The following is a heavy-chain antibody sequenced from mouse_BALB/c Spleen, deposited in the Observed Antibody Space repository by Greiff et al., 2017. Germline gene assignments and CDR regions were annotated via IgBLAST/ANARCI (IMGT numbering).Heavy chain of an antibody. V-gene: IGHV1-82*01. CDR1: GYAFSSSW. J-gene: IGHJ2*01. D-gene: IGHD2-4*01. Sequence: QVQLQQSGPELVKPGASVKISCKASGYAFSSSWMNWVKQRPGQGLEWIGRIYPGDGDTNYNGKFKGKATLTADKSSSTAYMQLSSLTSVDSAVYFCARSTMITTGYFDYWGQGTTLTVSS. CDR3: ARSTMITTGYFDY. CDR2: IYPGDGDT.